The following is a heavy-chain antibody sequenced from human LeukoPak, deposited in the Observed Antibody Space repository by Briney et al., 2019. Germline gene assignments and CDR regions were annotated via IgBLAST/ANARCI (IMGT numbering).Heavy chain of an antibody. CDR1: GGSISSSNCY. V-gene: IGHV4-39*01. Sequence: KPSETLSLACTVSGGSISSSNCYWGWIRQPPGKGLEWIGIISYTGTTHYIPSLMSRVIISVDTSKNQFSLKVNSVTAADTAVYYCARRRENSDDAFDIWGQGTMVTVSS. CDR3: ARRRENSDDAFDI. CDR2: ISYTGTT. D-gene: IGHD2/OR15-2a*01. J-gene: IGHJ3*02.